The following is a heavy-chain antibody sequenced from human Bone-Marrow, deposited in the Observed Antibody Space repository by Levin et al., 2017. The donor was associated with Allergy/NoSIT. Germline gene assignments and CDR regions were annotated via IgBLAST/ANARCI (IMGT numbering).Heavy chain of an antibody. CDR3: ARNIPVTDLGF. CDR1: FLPLLPPS. D-gene: IGHD1-14*01. V-gene: IGHV3-53*01. J-gene: IGHJ4*02. Sequence: LSFSSSFLPLLPPSLSWVRQAPGKGLEWVALIYSGGDTYYADSVQGRFTISLPLSKNTLYLQMNSLRTEDTAVYHCARNIPVTDLGFWGRGTLVTVSS. CDR2: IYSGGDT.